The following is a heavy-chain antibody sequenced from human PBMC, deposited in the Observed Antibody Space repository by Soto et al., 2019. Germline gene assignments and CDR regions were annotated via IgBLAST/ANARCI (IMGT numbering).Heavy chain of an antibody. D-gene: IGHD1-1*01. CDR2: IWPDGNNR. CDR3: VRGDNWNDEASDY. Sequence: QVQLVESGGGVVQPGRSLRLSCAASGFMFSNHGMHWVRPAPGKGLEWVAVIWPDGNNRYYADSVKGRFTISRDNSKNTVYLQMNSLRAEDTAVYYCVRGDNWNDEASDYWGQGTLVTVSS. J-gene: IGHJ4*02. CDR1: GFMFSNHG. V-gene: IGHV3-33*01.